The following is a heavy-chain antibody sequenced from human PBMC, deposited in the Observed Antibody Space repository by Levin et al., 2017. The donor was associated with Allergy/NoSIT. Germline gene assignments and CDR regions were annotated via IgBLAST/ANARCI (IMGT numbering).Heavy chain of an antibody. V-gene: IGHV1-18*01. Sequence: AASVKVSCKASGYTFTSYGISWVRQAPGQGLEWMGWISAYNDKTNYAQNLQGRVTMTTDTSTSTAYMELRSLRSDDTAVYYCARDQVGGSGDYWGQGTLVTVSS. CDR1: GYTFTSYG. D-gene: IGHD1-26*01. CDR3: ARDQVGGSGDY. J-gene: IGHJ4*02. CDR2: ISAYNDKT.